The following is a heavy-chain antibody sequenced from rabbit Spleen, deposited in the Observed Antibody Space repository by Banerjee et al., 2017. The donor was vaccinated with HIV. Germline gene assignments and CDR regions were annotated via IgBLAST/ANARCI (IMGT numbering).Heavy chain of an antibody. D-gene: IGHD5-1*01. CDR3: ARDLVAAIGWNFNL. Sequence: QEHLKESGGGLVQPGGSLKLSCKASGFTLSSYYMNWVRQAPGKGLEWIACINMFTGKSVYASWAKGRFIMSRPSSTTVTLQMTSLTVADTATYFCARDLVAAIGWNFNLWGQGTLVTVS. CDR1: GFTLSSYYM. CDR2: INMFTGKS. V-gene: IGHV1S45*01. J-gene: IGHJ4*01.